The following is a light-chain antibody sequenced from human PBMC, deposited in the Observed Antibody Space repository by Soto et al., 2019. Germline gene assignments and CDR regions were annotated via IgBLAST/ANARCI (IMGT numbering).Light chain of an antibody. CDR2: STS. CDR1: QSVGDTY. CDR3: QHYDRAPMWT. V-gene: IGKV3-20*01. Sequence: EMLLTQSPGTLSLSPGQRATLSCSASQSVGDTYLAWYQQKPGQAPRLLMYSTSIRATGIPDRFSGSGSGTDFTLTISRLDPEDFAVYYCQHYDRAPMWTFGQGTKVDIK. J-gene: IGKJ1*01.